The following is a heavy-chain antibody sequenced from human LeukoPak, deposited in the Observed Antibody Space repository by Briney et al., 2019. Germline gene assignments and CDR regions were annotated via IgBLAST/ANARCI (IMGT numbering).Heavy chain of an antibody. CDR2: IYSGGST. CDR1: GFTVSSNY. Sequence: PGGSVRLSCAASGFTVSSNYMSWVRQGQGKGLEWVSVIYSGGSTYYEDSVKGRFTISRDNSKNTLYLQMNSLRAEDTAVYYCARDQLELRDYYYYMDVWGKGTTVTVSS. CDR3: ARDQLELRDYYYYMDV. V-gene: IGHV3-53*01. J-gene: IGHJ6*03. D-gene: IGHD1-7*01.